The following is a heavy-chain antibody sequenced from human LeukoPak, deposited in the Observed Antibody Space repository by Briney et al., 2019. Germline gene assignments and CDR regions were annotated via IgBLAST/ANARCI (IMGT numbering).Heavy chain of an antibody. CDR2: INPNSGGT. D-gene: IGHD6-13*01. Sequence: ASVKVSCKASGYTFTGYYMHWVRQAPGQGLEWMGWINPNSGGTKYAQKFQGRVTMTRDTSMSTAYIELSRLKSDDTAVYYCARDYSASWNWFDPWGQGTLVTVSS. V-gene: IGHV1-2*02. CDR1: GYTFTGYY. J-gene: IGHJ5*02. CDR3: ARDYSASWNWFDP.